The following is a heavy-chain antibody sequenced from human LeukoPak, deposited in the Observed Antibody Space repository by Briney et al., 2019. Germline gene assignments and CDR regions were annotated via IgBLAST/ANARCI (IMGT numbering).Heavy chain of an antibody. J-gene: IGHJ4*02. CDR2: IWYDGSNK. V-gene: IGHV3-33*01. CDR3: ARDELMFGGVDYFDY. D-gene: IGHD3-16*01. Sequence: PGGSLRLSCAASGFTFSSYGMHWVRQAPGKGLEWVAVIWYDGSNKYYADSVKGRFTISRDNSKNTLYLQMNSLRAEDTAVYYCARDELMFGGVDYFDYWGQGTLVTVPS. CDR1: GFTFSSYG.